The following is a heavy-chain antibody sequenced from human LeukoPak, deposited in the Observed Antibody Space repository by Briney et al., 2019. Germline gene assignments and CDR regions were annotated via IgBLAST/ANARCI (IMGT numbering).Heavy chain of an antibody. Sequence: GGSLRLSCAVSGFTVSSNYMSWVRLPPGKGLEFVSALYPGGKTYYADSVKGRFFISSDTSKNTVDVQMTSLRAEDTAMYYCTRHRLADTTEFAYWGQGTLVTVSS. V-gene: IGHV3-53*05. CDR3: TRHRLADTTEFAY. D-gene: IGHD6-19*01. J-gene: IGHJ4*02. CDR2: LYPGGKT. CDR1: GFTVSSNY.